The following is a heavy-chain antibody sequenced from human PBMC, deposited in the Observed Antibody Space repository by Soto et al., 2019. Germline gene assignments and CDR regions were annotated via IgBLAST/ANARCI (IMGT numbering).Heavy chain of an antibody. V-gene: IGHV2-5*02. CDR1: GFSLSTSGVG. J-gene: IGHJ4*02. Sequence: QITLKESGPTLVKPTQTLTLTCTFSGFSLSTSGVGVGWIRQPPGKALEWLALIYWDDDKRYSPSLKSRLTIHKDTSKNQVVLTMTNMDPVDTATYYCAHRLYYYGSGSYYNEISYFDYWGQGTLVTVSS. CDR2: IYWDDDK. CDR3: AHRLYYYGSGSYYNEISYFDY. D-gene: IGHD3-10*01.